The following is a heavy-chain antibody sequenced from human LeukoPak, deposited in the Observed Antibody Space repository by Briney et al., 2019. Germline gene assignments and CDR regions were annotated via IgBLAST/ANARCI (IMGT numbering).Heavy chain of an antibody. J-gene: IGHJ1*01. CDR3: ARAGPDHGGYFQH. V-gene: IGHV4-59*01. CDR2: IHYSGST. Sequence: SESLSLTCTVSGRSLSSSYWSWIRPPAGKGLEWIGYIHYSGSTNYNPSLKSRVSISADRSNNQFSLRLSSVTAADTAMSYCARAGPDHGGYFQHWGQGTLVTVSS. CDR1: GRSLSSSY. D-gene: IGHD4/OR15-4a*01.